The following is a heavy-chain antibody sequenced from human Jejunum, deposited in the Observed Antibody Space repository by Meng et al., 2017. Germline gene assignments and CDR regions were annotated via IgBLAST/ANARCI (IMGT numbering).Heavy chain of an antibody. V-gene: IGHV3-74*01. CDR2: IKGDGYST. Sequence: GGSLRLSCAASGFHFSNYWMHWVRQVPGKGLAWVSRIKGDGYSTSYADSVKGRFTISRDNPKSTLYLQMNSLRAEDTAVYYCASGEGDSRYYFDYWGQGILVTVSS. D-gene: IGHD3-22*01. CDR3: ASGEGDSRYYFDY. J-gene: IGHJ4*02. CDR1: GFHFSNYW.